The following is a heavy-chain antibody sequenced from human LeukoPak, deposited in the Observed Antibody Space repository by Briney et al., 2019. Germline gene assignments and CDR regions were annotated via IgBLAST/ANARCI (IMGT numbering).Heavy chain of an antibody. CDR3: ARDPNFAL. Sequence: SETLSLTCTVSGGSISSDYWTWIRQPAGKGLEWIGRIHKSGNTNYNPSLKGWVTVSIDTSKNQFSLKLSSVTAADTAVYYCARDPNFALWGQGTLVTVSS. J-gene: IGHJ5*02. V-gene: IGHV4-4*07. CDR1: GGSISSDY. CDR2: IHKSGNT.